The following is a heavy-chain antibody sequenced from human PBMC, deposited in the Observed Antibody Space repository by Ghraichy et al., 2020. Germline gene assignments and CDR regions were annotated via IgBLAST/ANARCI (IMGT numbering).Heavy chain of an antibody. Sequence: ASVKVSCKASGYTFTSYAMHWVRQAPGQRLEWMGWINAGNGNTKYSQKFQGRVTITRDTSASTAYMELSSLRSEDTAVYYCARVLDIVVVPAAYNWFDPCGQGTLVTVSS. J-gene: IGHJ5*02. CDR3: ARVLDIVVVPAAYNWFDP. D-gene: IGHD2-2*01. CDR2: INAGNGNT. CDR1: GYTFTSYA. V-gene: IGHV1-3*01.